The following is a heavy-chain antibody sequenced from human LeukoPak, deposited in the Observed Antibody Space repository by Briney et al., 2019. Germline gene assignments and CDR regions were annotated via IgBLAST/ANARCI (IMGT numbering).Heavy chain of an antibody. Sequence: PGGSLRLSCAASGFTLSNYWMSWVRQAPGKGLEWVANIKEDGSEKYYVDSVKGRFTISRDNAKNSLFLQMNSLRAEDTAVYFCARDPSYYDCTKVFDYWGQGTLVTVSS. CDR2: IKEDGSEK. J-gene: IGHJ4*02. D-gene: IGHD3-22*01. CDR1: GFTLSNYW. CDR3: ARDPSYYDCTKVFDY. V-gene: IGHV3-7*01.